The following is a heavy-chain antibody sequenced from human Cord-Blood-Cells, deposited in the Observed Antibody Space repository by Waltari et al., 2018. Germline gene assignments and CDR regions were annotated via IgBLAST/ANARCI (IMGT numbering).Heavy chain of an antibody. D-gene: IGHD5-12*01. CDR2: INHSGST. CDR3: ARGPAQRDGYNDY. J-gene: IGHJ4*02. V-gene: IGHV4-34*01. Sequence: QVQLQQWGAGLLKPSETLSLTCAVYGGSFSGYYWSWIRQPPGKGLEWIGEINHSGSTNHNPSLTSRVTISVDTSKNQFSLKLSSVPAADTAVNYCARGPAQRDGYNDYWGQGTLVTVSS. CDR1: GGSFSGYY.